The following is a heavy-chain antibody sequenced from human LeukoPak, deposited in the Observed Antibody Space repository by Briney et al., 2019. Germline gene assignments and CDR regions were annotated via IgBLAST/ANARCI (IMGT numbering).Heavy chain of an antibody. CDR2: IYHSGST. Sequence: SETLSLTCAVSGGSISSSSWWIWVRQPPGKGLEWIGEIYHSGSTSYNPSLKSRVTISVDTSKNQFSLKLSSVTAADTAVYYCARGELYYYYYYGMDVWGQGTTVTVSS. CDR1: GGSISSSSW. V-gene: IGHV4-4*02. J-gene: IGHJ6*02. D-gene: IGHD2-8*01. CDR3: ARGELYYYYYYGMDV.